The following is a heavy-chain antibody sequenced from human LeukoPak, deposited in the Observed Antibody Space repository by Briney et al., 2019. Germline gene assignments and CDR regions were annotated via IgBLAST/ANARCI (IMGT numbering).Heavy chain of an antibody. V-gene: IGHV1-69*01. CDR1: GGTFSSYA. Sequence: GASVKVSCKASGGTFSSYAISWVRQAPGQGLEWMGGIIPIFGTANYAQKFQGRVTITADESTSTAYMELSSLRSEDTAVYYYARSRLEHQYYYGSGSYYSPFDYWGQGTLVTVSS. D-gene: IGHD3-10*01. CDR2: IIPIFGTA. CDR3: ARSRLEHQYYYGSGSYYSPFDY. J-gene: IGHJ4*02.